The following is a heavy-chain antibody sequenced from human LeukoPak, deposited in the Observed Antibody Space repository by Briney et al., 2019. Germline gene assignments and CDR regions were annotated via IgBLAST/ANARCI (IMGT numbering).Heavy chain of an antibody. J-gene: IGHJ4*02. V-gene: IGHV1-2*02. Sequence: ASVKVSCKASGYTFTGYYMHWVRQAPGQGLEWMGWINPNSGGTNYAQKFQGRVTMTRDTSISTAYMELSRLRSDDTAVYYCARGYGDFRVEGRYFHSRGQGTLVTVSS. CDR3: ARGYGDFRVEGRYFHS. CDR1: GYTFTGYY. D-gene: IGHD4-17*01. CDR2: INPNSGGT.